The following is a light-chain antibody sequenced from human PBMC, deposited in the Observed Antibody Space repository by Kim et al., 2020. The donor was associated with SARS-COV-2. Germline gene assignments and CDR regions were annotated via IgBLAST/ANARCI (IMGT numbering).Light chain of an antibody. CDR1: QSISSY. CDR2: AAS. J-gene: IGKJ1*01. Sequence: DIQMTQSPSPFFASVGTRVTITCRASQSISSYLNWYQQKPGKAPKLLIYAASSLQSGVPSRFSGSGSGTDFTLTISSLQPEDFATYYCQQSYSTPWTFGQGTKVDIK. V-gene: IGKV1-39*01. CDR3: QQSYSTPWT.